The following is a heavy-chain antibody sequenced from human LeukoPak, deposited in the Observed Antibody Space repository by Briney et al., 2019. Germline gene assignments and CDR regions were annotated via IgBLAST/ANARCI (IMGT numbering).Heavy chain of an antibody. Sequence: GGSLRLSCAASGFNFSIYNMNWVRQAPGKGLEWVSYISSSGSTIYYADSVKGRFTISRDNAKNSLYLQMNSLRAEDTAVYYCARRFWYSSGWYYFDYWGQGTLVTVSS. CDR1: GFNFSIYN. CDR3: ARRFWYSSGWYYFDY. V-gene: IGHV3-48*03. D-gene: IGHD6-19*01. CDR2: ISSSGSTI. J-gene: IGHJ4*02.